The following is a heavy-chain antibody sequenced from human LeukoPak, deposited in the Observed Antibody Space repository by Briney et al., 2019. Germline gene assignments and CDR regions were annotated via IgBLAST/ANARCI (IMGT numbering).Heavy chain of an antibody. CDR3: ARDSDSSGYCDY. CDR1: GFTFSSYS. V-gene: IGHV3-21*01. J-gene: IGHJ4*02. Sequence: PGGPLRLSCAASGFTFSSYSTNWVRQAPGKGLEWVSSISSSSSYIYYADSVKGRFTISRDNAKNSLYLQMNSLRAEDTAVYYCARDSDSSGYCDYWGQGTLVTVSS. CDR2: ISSSSSYI. D-gene: IGHD3-22*01.